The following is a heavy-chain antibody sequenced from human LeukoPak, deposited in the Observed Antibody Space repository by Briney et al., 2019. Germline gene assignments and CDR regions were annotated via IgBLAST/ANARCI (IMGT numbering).Heavy chain of an antibody. J-gene: IGHJ4*02. D-gene: IGHD4-11*01. CDR2: MNPNSGNT. V-gene: IGHV1-8*03. Sequence: ASVKVSCKASGYTFTSYYMHWVRQAPGQGLEWMGWMNPNSGNTGYAQKFQGRVTITRNTSISTAYMELSSLRSEDTAVYYCARGRLTTVTTFSDYWGQGTLVTVSS. CDR3: ARGRLTTVTTFSDY. CDR1: GYTFTSYY.